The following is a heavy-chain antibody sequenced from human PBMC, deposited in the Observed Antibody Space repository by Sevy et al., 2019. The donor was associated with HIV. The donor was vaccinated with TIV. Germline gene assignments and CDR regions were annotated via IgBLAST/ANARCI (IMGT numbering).Heavy chain of an antibody. J-gene: IGHJ4*02. D-gene: IGHD2-8*01. Sequence: GGSLRLSCAVSGFTPSTYGMHWVRQAPGKGLEWVAVIGYDGNNKYYADSVKGRFTISRDNSKNTLFLQMDSLRAEDTAVYYCARDPRMYGDYLLAYFDYWGQGALVTVSS. CDR2: IGYDGNNK. CDR3: ARDPRMYGDYLLAYFDY. CDR1: GFTPSTYG. V-gene: IGHV3-33*01.